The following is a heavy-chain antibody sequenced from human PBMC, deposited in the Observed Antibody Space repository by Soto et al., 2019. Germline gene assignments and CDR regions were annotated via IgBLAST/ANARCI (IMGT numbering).Heavy chain of an antibody. D-gene: IGHD2-8*01. Sequence: EVQLLESGGGFIHPGGSLRLSCAASGFSFSSFAMNWVRQAPGKRLEWVSIISGSADSTLYADSVKGRFTISRDNSKSTLYLQINSLRAEDTAVYYCAKTRGAMIYAISVYGMDVWGQGTTVTVSS. J-gene: IGHJ6*02. CDR2: ISGSADST. CDR3: AKTRGAMIYAISVYGMDV. CDR1: GFSFSSFA. V-gene: IGHV3-23*01.